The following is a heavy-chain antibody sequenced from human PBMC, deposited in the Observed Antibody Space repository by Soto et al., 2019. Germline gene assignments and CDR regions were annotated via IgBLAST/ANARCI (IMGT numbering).Heavy chain of an antibody. CDR3: AMGRDIVVVVAATVLLPSDDAFDI. CDR1: GGSISSGGYY. D-gene: IGHD2-15*01. CDR2: IYYSGST. V-gene: IGHV4-31*03. Sequence: TLSLTCTVSGGSISSGGYYWSWIRQHPGKGLEWIGYIYYSGSTYYNPSLKSRVTISVDTSKNQFSLKLSSVTAADTAVYYCAMGRDIVVVVAATVLLPSDDAFDIWGQGTMVTVSS. J-gene: IGHJ3*02.